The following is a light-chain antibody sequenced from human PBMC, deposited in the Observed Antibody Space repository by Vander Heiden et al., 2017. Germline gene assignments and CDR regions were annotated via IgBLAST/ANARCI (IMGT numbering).Light chain of an antibody. J-gene: IGLJ1*01. CDR2: GKN. Sequence: SSELTQDPAVSVALGQTARITCQGDSLRSYYASWYQQKPGQAPVLVIYGKNNRPSGIPDRFSGSSSGNTASLTITGAQAEDEADYYCNSRDSSGNPLYVFGTGTKVTVL. V-gene: IGLV3-19*01. CDR3: NSRDSSGNPLYV. CDR1: SLRSYY.